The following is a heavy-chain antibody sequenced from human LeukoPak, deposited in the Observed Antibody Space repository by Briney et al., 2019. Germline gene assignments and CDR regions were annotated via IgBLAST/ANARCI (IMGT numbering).Heavy chain of an antibody. V-gene: IGHV3-30*02. Sequence: GGSLRLSCVASGFTFSSYGMHWVRQAPGKGLEWVAFIRYDGSNKYYADSVKGRFTISRDNSKNTLYLQMNSLRAEDTAVYYCAKGPEWELHAFDIWGQGTMVTVSS. CDR2: IRYDGSNK. CDR1: GFTFSSYG. J-gene: IGHJ3*02. CDR3: AKGPEWELHAFDI. D-gene: IGHD1-26*01.